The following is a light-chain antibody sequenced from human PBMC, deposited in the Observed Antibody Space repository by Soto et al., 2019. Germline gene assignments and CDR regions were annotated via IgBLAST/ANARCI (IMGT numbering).Light chain of an antibody. V-gene: IGLV8-61*01. CDR1: SGSVSASYG. J-gene: IGLJ3*02. CDR3: VLYLGSGIWV. Sequence: QTVVTQEPSFSVSPGGTVTLTCGLSSGSVSASYGPSWYQQTPGQAPRRLIYSAYTRSSGVPDRFSGSILGNKAALTITGAQADDKSDYYCVLYLGSGIWVFGEGTKLTVL. CDR2: SAY.